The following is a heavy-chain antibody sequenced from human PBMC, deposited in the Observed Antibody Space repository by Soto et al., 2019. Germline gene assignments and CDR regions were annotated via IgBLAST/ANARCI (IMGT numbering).Heavy chain of an antibody. D-gene: IGHD1-26*01. J-gene: IGHJ6*02. Sequence: SETLSLTCAVYGGSFSGYYWSWIRQPPGKGLEWIGEINHSGSTNYNPSLKSRVTISVDTSKNQFSLKLSSVTAADTAVYYCARFRRGGSYYQGYYYGMDVWGQGTTVTVSS. CDR3: ARFRRGGSYYQGYYYGMDV. CDR1: GGSFSGYY. V-gene: IGHV4-34*01. CDR2: INHSGST.